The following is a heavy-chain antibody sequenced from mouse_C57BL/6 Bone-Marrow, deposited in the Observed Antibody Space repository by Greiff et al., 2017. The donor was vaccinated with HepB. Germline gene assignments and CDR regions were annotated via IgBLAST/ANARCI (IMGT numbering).Heavy chain of an antibody. CDR3: ARNGDYYGSSPFDY. J-gene: IGHJ2*01. Sequence: VQLQQSGAELVKPGASVKMSCKASGYTFTSYWITWVKQRPGQGLEWIGDIYPGSGSTNYNEKFKSKATLTVDTSSSTAYMQLSSLTSEDSAVYYCARNGDYYGSSPFDYWGQGTTLTVSS. CDR1: GYTFTSYW. V-gene: IGHV1-55*01. D-gene: IGHD1-1*01. CDR2: IYPGSGST.